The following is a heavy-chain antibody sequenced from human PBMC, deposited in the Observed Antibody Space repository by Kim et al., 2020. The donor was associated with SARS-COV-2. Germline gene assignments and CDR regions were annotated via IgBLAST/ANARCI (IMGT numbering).Heavy chain of an antibody. CDR1: GGSFSGYY. J-gene: IGHJ4*02. V-gene: IGHV4-34*01. Sequence: SETLSLTCAVYGGSFSGYYWSWIRQPPGKGLEWIGEINHSGSTNYNPSLKSRVTISVDTSKNQFSLKLSSVTAADTAVYYCARGAYYYDSSGYYYSGRFDYWGQGTLVTVSS. CDR3: ARGAYYYDSSGYYYSGRFDY. D-gene: IGHD3-22*01. CDR2: INHSGST.